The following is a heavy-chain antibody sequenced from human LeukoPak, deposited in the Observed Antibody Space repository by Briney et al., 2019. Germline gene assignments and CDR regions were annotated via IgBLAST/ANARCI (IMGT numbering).Heavy chain of an antibody. D-gene: IGHD3-22*01. V-gene: IGHV4-34*01. J-gene: IGHJ1*01. CDR1: GGSFNGYY. CDR2: INHSGST. CDR3: ARPAPYYYDSSGYSDAEYFQH. Sequence: PSETLSLTCAVYGGSFNGYYWSWIRQPPGKGLEWIGEINHSGSTNYNPSLKSRVTISVDTSKNQFSLKLSSVTAADTAVYYCARPAPYYYDSSGYSDAEYFQHWGQGTLVTVSS.